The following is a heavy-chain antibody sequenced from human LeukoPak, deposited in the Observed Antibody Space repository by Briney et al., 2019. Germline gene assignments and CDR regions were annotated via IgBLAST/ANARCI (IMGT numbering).Heavy chain of an antibody. D-gene: IGHD4-23*01. CDR1: GGSISSSNW. Sequence: SETLSLTCAVSGGSISSSNWWSWVRQPPGKGLEWIGYIYYSGNTNYNPSLKSRVTISVDTSKNQFSLKLSSVTAADTAVYYCARDETWVITPRVFDLWGQGTMVTVSS. CDR2: IYYSGNT. J-gene: IGHJ3*01. V-gene: IGHV4-4*02. CDR3: ARDETWVITPRVFDL.